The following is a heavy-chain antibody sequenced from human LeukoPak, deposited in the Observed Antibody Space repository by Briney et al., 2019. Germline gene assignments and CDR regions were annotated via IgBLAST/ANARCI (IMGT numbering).Heavy chain of an antibody. CDR1: GGSISSGSYY. D-gene: IGHD5-24*01. V-gene: IGHV4-61*02. Sequence: SQTLSLTCTVSGGSISSGSYYWSWIRQPAGKGLEWIGRIYTSGSTNYNPSLKSRVTISVDTSKNQFSLKLSSVTAADTAVYYCARAQRWLPLDAFDIWGQGTMVTVS. J-gene: IGHJ3*02. CDR3: ARAQRWLPLDAFDI. CDR2: IYTSGST.